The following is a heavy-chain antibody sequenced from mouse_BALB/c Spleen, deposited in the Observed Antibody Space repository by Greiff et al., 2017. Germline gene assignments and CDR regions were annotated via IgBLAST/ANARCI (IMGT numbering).Heavy chain of an antibody. J-gene: IGHJ3*01. V-gene: IGHV5-12-2*01. CDR2: ISNGGGST. Sequence: EVQGVESGGGLVQPGGSLKLSCAASGFTFSSYTMSWVRQTPEKRLEWVAYISNGGGSTYYPDTVKGRFTISRDNAKNTLYLQMSSLKSEDTAMYYCARPYDGYYPFAYWGQGTLVTVSA. CDR1: GFTFSSYT. D-gene: IGHD2-3*01. CDR3: ARPYDGYYPFAY.